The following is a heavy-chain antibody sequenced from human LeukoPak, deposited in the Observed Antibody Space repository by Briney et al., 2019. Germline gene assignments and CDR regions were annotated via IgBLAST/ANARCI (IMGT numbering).Heavy chain of an antibody. CDR3: ASPGIAVADNDY. D-gene: IGHD6-19*01. J-gene: IGHJ4*02. Sequence: SVKGSCKASGGTFSSYAISWVRQAPGQGLEWMGGIIPIFGTANYAQKFQGRVTITADESTSTAYMELSSLRSEDTAVYYYASPGIAVADNDYWGQGTLVTVSS. CDR1: GGTFSSYA. CDR2: IIPIFGTA. V-gene: IGHV1-69*13.